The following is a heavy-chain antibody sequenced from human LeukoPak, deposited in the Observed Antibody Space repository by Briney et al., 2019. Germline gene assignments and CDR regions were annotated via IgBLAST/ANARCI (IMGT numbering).Heavy chain of an antibody. Sequence: SETLSLTCTVSGGSISSYYWSWIRQPPGKGLEWIGYIYHSGSTNYNPSLKSRVTISVDTSKNQFSLKLSSVTAADTAVYYCARGPSVIDYWGQGTLVTVSS. CDR3: ARGPSVIDY. CDR2: IYHSGST. D-gene: IGHD5/OR15-5a*01. CDR1: GGSISSYY. J-gene: IGHJ4*02. V-gene: IGHV4-59*01.